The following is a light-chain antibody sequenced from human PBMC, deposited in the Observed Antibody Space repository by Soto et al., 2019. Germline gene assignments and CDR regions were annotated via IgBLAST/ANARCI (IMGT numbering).Light chain of an antibody. Sequence: DIQMTQSPSSLSASVGDRVTITCRASQGISNYLAWYQQIPGKVPKLLISAASTLQSGVPSRFSGSGSGTDFPLTISSLQPEDVATYYCQKYTNVPTFGGATKVEIK. CDR2: AAS. V-gene: IGKV1-27*01. CDR3: QKYTNVPT. CDR1: QGISNY. J-gene: IGKJ4*01.